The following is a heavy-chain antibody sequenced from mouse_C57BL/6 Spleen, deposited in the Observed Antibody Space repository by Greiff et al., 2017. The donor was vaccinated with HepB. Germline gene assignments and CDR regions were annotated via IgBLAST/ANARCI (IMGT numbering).Heavy chain of an antibody. Sequence: QVQLQQSGAELVKPGASVKISCKASGYAFSSYWMNWVKQRPGKGLEWIGQIYPGDGDTNYNGKFKGKATLTADKSSSTAYMQLSSLTSEDSAVYFCARERYTGNYWYFDVWGTGTTVTVSS. CDR2: IYPGDGDT. CDR1: GYAFSSYW. J-gene: IGHJ1*03. V-gene: IGHV1-80*01. CDR3: ARERYTGNYWYFDV. D-gene: IGHD1-1*01.